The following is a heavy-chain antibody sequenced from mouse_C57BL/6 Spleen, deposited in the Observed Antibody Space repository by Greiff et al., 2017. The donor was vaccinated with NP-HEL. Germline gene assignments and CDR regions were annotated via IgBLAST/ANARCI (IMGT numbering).Heavy chain of an antibody. Sequence: DVHLVESGEGLVKPGGSLKLSCAASGFTFSSYAMSWVRQTPEKRLEWVAYISSGGDYIYYADTVKGRFTISRDNARNTLYLQMSSLKSEDTAMYYCTRDRDYGNYVFDYWGQGTTLTVSS. V-gene: IGHV5-9-1*02. D-gene: IGHD2-1*01. CDR1: GFTFSSYA. CDR3: TRDRDYGNYVFDY. J-gene: IGHJ2*01. CDR2: ISSGGDYI.